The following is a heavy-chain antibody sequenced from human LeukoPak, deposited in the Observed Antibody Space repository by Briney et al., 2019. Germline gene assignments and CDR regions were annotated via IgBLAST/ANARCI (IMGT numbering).Heavy chain of an antibody. J-gene: IGHJ3*02. CDR3: ARVGSGDAFDI. D-gene: IGHD3-10*01. CDR1: GFTFSDYY. CDR2: IASSGITI. V-gene: IGHV3-11*04. Sequence: GGSLRLSCAASGFTFSDYYMNWIRQAPGKGLEWVSYIASSGITITYADSVKGRFTISRDNAKNSLYLQMNSLRAEDTAVYYCARVGSGDAFDIWGQGTMVTVSS.